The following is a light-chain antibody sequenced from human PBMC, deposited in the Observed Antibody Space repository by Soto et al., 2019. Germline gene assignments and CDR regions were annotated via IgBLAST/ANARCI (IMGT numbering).Light chain of an antibody. V-gene: IGKV3-11*01. J-gene: IGKJ4*01. CDR1: QSVSSY. Sequence: EIGLIQSPATPSFSRGKRATLSSTASQSVSSYLALSQQKPGQAPSLIIYDASNRDTGIPARFSGSGSGTDFTLTISSLEPEGFAVYYCQQRSNWPPLTFCAGTKVDIK. CDR3: QQRSNWPPLT. CDR2: DAS.